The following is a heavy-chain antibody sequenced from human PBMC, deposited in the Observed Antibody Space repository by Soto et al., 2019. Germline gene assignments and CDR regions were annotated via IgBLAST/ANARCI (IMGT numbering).Heavy chain of an antibody. D-gene: IGHD5-12*01. CDR1: GYTFFTYD. V-gene: IGHV1-18*01. CDR2: ISTYSGDT. J-gene: IGHJ5*02. CDR3: ARHHGPTTSETWFDP. Sequence: QVHLVQSGVEVKTPGASVKVSCQASGYTFFTYDISWVRQAPGQGLEWMVWISTYSGDTKYAQKFQGRVTMTTDTSTTTAYLELRSLRSDDTAGYYCARHHGPTTSETWFDPWGQGTLVTVSS.